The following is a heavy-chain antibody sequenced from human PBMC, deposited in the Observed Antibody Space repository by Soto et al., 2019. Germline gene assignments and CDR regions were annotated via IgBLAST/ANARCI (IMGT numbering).Heavy chain of an antibody. Sequence: GGSLRLSCSASGFTFSSYTMGWVRRSPGKGLEWISAISGGGRSTFHADSVKGRFTISRDNSGNTLYLQLSSLRAEDAAVYYCAKGSASVSPYYFDYWGQGIQVTVSS. CDR1: GFTFSSYT. CDR3: AKGSASVSPYYFDY. J-gene: IGHJ4*02. V-gene: IGHV3-23*01. CDR2: ISGGGRST.